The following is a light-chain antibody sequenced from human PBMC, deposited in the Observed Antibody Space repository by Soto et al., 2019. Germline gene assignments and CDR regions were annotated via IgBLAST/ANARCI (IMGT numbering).Light chain of an antibody. CDR2: DAS. CDR3: QQYHSYSWT. J-gene: IGKJ1*01. V-gene: IGKV1-5*01. Sequence: DIQMTQSPSTLSASVGDRVTITCRASQSISSWLAWYQQKPGKAPRLLIYDASSLESGVPSRFGGSGSGTEFTLTIRSMQTDDFANYYCQQYHSYSWTFGQGTKVDIK. CDR1: QSISSW.